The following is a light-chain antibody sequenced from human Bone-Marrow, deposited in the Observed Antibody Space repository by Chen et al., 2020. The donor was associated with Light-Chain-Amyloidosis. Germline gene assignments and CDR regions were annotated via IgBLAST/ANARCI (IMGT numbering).Light chain of an antibody. CDR2: EVT. CDR3: SSYTITNTLV. CDR1: SRDVGGDNH. Sequence: QSDLTQPASVSGSTGQSINISCTGTSRDVGGDNHVSWYQQHPDKAPKLMIYEVTNRPSWVPDRFSGSKSANTASLTISGLQTEAEADYFCSSYTITNTLVFGSGTRFTVL. V-gene: IGLV2-14*01. J-gene: IGLJ1*01.